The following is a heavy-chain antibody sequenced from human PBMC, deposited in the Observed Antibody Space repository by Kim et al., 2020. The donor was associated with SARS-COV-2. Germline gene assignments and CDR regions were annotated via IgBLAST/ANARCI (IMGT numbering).Heavy chain of an antibody. V-gene: IGHV4-31*03. CDR3: ARILVSLRDQPFDF. CDR1: GGSVSSFTYY. Sequence: SETLSLTCNVSGGSVSSFTYYWTWIRQRPGKGLEWIGYIYYSGSTFYNPSLRGRVTLSIDTSNNQFSLNLRSVTAADTAMYYCARILVSLRDQPFDFWGQGTLVSVSS. J-gene: IGHJ5*01. CDR2: IYYSGST. D-gene: IGHD1-26*01.